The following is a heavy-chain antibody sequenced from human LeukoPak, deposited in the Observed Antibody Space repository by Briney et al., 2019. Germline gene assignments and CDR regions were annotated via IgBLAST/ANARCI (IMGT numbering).Heavy chain of an antibody. Sequence: GGSLRLSCAASGFTFSSYSMNWVRQAPGKGLEWVSSISSSSSYIYYADSVKGRFTISRDNAKNSLYLQMNSLRAEDTAVYYCARPGGSGRVSYMDVWGKGTTVTISS. CDR3: ARPGGSGRVSYMDV. CDR2: ISSSSSYI. J-gene: IGHJ6*03. V-gene: IGHV3-21*01. CDR1: GFTFSSYS. D-gene: IGHD6-25*01.